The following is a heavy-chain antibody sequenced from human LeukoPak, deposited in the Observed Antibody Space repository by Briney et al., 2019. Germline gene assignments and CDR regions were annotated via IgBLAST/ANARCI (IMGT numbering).Heavy chain of an antibody. CDR1: GGSISSYY. CDR2: IYYSGST. CDR3: AKDRRIAAAKLSWFDP. Sequence: SETLSLTCTVSGGSISSYYWSWIRQPPGQGLEWIGYIYYSGSTNYNPSLKSRVTISVDTSKNQFSLKLSSVTAADTAVYYCAKDRRIAAAKLSWFDPWGQGTLVTVSS. V-gene: IGHV4-59*01. J-gene: IGHJ5*02. D-gene: IGHD6-13*01.